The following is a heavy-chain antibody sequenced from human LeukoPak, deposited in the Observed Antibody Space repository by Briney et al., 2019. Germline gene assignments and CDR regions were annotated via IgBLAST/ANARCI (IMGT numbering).Heavy chain of an antibody. CDR3: ARDPVVGQDLQLYDY. Sequence: PSEALSLTCTVSGGSISSSSYYWGWIRQPPGKGLEWIGSIYYSGSTYYNPPLKSRVTISVDTSKNQFSLKLSSVTAADTAVYYCARDPVVGQDLQLYDYWGQGTLVTVSS. CDR2: IYYSGST. V-gene: IGHV4-39*07. D-gene: IGHD5-18*01. CDR1: GGSISSSSYY. J-gene: IGHJ4*02.